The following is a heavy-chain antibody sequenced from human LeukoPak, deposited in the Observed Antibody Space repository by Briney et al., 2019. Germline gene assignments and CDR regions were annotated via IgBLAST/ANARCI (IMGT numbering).Heavy chain of an antibody. CDR2: FYPEGGEK. CDR1: GYTLTELS. V-gene: IGHV1-24*01. J-gene: IGHJ3*02. D-gene: IGHD3-9*01. Sequence: GASVKVSCKVSGYTLTELSMHWVRQAPGKGLEGMGGFYPEGGEKIYAQKVQGRVTMTEDTSTDTAYMELSSLRSEDTAVYYCATDLDYYDILTGYTSHAFDIWGQGTMVTVSS. CDR3: ATDLDYYDILTGYTSHAFDI.